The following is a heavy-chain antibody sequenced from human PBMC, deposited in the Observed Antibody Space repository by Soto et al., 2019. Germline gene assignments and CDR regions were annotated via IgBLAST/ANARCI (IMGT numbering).Heavy chain of an antibody. CDR2: SSATGAGT. CDR3: AKGRRAGGNYGFYSDF. Sequence: EVQLLESGGGLVQPGGSLRLSCAASGFTFSSYGMTWVRQAPGKGLEWVSFSSATGAGTYYADSVKGRFTISRDNSKNTLYLQMTSLSADDTAVYYCAKGRRAGGNYGFYSDFWGQGALVIVSS. D-gene: IGHD1-7*01. V-gene: IGHV3-23*01. J-gene: IGHJ4*02. CDR1: GFTFSSYG.